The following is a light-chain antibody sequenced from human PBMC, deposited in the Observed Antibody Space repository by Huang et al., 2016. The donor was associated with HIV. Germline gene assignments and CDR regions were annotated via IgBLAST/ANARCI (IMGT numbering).Light chain of an antibody. J-gene: IGKJ4*01. CDR1: QSGTYN. Sequence: EIVMTQSPATLSVSPGERATLSCRASQSGTYNLAWYKQKPGQAPRLLIFGASTRAAGVPIRCSGSGSGTEFTLTISGLQSEDFAVYYCQHYNHWPPLTFGGGTKVEI. V-gene: IGKV3-15*01. CDR2: GAS. CDR3: QHYNHWPPLT.